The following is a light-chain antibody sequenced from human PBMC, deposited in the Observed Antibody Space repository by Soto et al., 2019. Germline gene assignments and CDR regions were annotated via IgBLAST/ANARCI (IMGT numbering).Light chain of an antibody. V-gene: IGKV1-5*03. CDR1: QTISIW. CDR3: QHYHSYSEA. Sequence: DIQMTQSPSTLSGSVGDRGTITCRASQTISIWLAWYQQKPGKAPKLLIYKASTLKSGVPSRFSDSGSGTEFTLTISSLQPDYVATYYCQHYHSYSEAFGQGTKVELK. CDR2: KAS. J-gene: IGKJ1*01.